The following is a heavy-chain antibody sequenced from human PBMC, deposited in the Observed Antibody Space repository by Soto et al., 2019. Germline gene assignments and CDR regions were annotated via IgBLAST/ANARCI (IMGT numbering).Heavy chain of an antibody. Sequence: SETLSLTCAVYGGSFSGYYWSWIRQPPGKGLEWIGEINHSGSTNYNPSLKSRVTISVDTSKNQFSLKLSSVTAADTAVYYCARAKIRGGYYYYYYMDVWGKGTTVTVS. CDR1: GGSFSGYY. CDR3: ARAKIRGGYYYYYYMDV. CDR2: INHSGST. V-gene: IGHV4-34*01. D-gene: IGHD3-16*01. J-gene: IGHJ6*03.